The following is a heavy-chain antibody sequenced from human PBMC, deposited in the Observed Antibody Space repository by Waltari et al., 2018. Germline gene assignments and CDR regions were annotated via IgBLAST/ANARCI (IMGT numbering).Heavy chain of an antibody. V-gene: IGHV1-46*01. Sequence: QVQLVQSGAEVKEPGASVKVPCKASGYTFTRHYMHWVRQAPGQGLAWMGIINPSDDTKAYTQKFQGRVTMTRDTSTNTFYMELSSLRSEDTAVYYCARAASTYCSTTSCPGDYWGQGTLVTVSS. CDR2: INPSDDTK. J-gene: IGHJ4*02. D-gene: IGHD2-2*01. CDR1: GYTFTRHY. CDR3: ARAASTYCSTTSCPGDY.